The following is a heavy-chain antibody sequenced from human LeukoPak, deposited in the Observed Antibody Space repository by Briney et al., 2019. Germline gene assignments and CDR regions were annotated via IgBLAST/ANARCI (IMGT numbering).Heavy chain of an antibody. V-gene: IGHV3-23*01. CDR2: ISSSGDNT. D-gene: IGHD1-26*01. CDR3: ARDPWGIGPAFDY. CDR1: GFTFSNYA. J-gene: IGHJ4*02. Sequence: GGSLRLSCAASGFTFSNYAMGWVRRAPGKGLEWVSSISSSGDNTFYADSVKGRFTISRDTSKNTLSLQMNSLRDDDTAVYHCARDPWGIGPAFDYWGRGTLVTVSS.